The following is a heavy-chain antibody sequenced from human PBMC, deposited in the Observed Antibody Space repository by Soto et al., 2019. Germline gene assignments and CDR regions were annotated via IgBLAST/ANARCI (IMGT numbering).Heavy chain of an antibody. CDR1: GGTFSSYA. Sequence: QVQLVQSGAEVKKPGSSVKVSCKASGGTFSSYAISWVRQAPGQGLEWMGGFIPMFNRPHSARKFQGRVTITADESTTTAYIDLSSLRTEETAVSCRARGQWHSMSHNYYALDVWGQGTTVTFAS. D-gene: IGHD6-19*01. CDR3: ARGQWHSMSHNYYALDV. CDR2: FIPMFNRP. V-gene: IGHV1-69*01. J-gene: IGHJ6*02.